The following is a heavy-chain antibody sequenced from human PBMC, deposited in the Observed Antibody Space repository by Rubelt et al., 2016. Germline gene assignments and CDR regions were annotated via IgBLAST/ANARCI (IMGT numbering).Heavy chain of an antibody. CDR1: GGPISSYY. D-gene: IGHD1-1*01. V-gene: IGHV4-59*01. Sequence: QVQLQESGPGLVKPSETLYLTCTVSGGPISSYYWSWIRQPPGKGLEWIGYVFHSGSRHYNPSLKSRVTISADKSKKQFSLRLSSVTAADTAVYYCARGGTITQLDAFDIWGQGTMVTVSP. J-gene: IGHJ3*02. CDR2: VFHSGSR. CDR3: ARGGTITQLDAFDI.